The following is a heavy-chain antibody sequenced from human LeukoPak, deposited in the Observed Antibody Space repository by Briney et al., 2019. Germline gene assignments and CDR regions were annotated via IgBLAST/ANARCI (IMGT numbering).Heavy chain of an antibody. D-gene: IGHD2-21*01. CDR2: IKVDGSEK. V-gene: IGHV3-7*05. Sequence: PGGSLRLSCAASGFTFSSYAMSWVRQSPGKGLEWVAIIKVDGSEKYYVDSVKGRFTISRDNAKNALYLQMNSLRAEDTAVYYCARDVWNYFDYWGQGTLATVSS. J-gene: IGHJ4*02. CDR1: GFTFSSYA. CDR3: ARDVWNYFDY.